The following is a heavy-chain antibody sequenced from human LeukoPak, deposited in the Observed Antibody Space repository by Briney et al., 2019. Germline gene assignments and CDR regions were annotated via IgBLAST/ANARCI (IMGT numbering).Heavy chain of an antibody. CDR2: IYYSGST. CDR3: ARQEWLVLGGAFDI. J-gene: IGHJ3*02. CDR1: GGSISSSSYY. D-gene: IGHD6-19*01. Sequence: SETLSLTCTVSGGSISSSSYYWGWIRQPPGKGLEWIGSIYYSGSTYYNPSLKSRVTISVDTSKNQFSLKLSSVTAADTAVYYCARQEWLVLGGAFDIWGLGMLVTVSS. V-gene: IGHV4-39*01.